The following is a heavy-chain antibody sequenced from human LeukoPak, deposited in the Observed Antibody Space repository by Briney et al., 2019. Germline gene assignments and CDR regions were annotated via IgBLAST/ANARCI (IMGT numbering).Heavy chain of an antibody. CDR2: ISGSGGST. Sequence: PGGSLRLSCAASGFTFSSYAMSWVRQAPGKGLEWVSAISGSGGSTYYADSVKGRFTISRDNSKNTLYLQMKSLRAEDTAVYYCAKVDCSSTSCHFDYWGQGTLVTVSS. V-gene: IGHV3-23*01. J-gene: IGHJ4*02. CDR3: AKVDCSSTSCHFDY. D-gene: IGHD2-2*01. CDR1: GFTFSSYA.